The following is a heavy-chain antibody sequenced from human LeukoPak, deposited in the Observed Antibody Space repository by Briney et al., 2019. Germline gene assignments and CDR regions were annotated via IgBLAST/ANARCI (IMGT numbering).Heavy chain of an antibody. V-gene: IGHV3-72*01. CDR1: GFSFSDDH. Sequence: GGSLRLSCAPSGFSFSDDHVDWVRQAPGKGLEWVGRARKKAHGYTTRYAVSVEGRFTISRDDSKNSVFLQMDSLQIEDTAIYYCVRAPDFDAEGTSFDGFDTWGEGTMATVSS. CDR3: VRAPDFDAEGTSFDGFDT. J-gene: IGHJ3*02. D-gene: IGHD1-7*01. CDR2: ARKKAHGYTT.